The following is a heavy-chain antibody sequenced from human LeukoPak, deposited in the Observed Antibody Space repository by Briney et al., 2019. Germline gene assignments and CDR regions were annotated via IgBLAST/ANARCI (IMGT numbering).Heavy chain of an antibody. CDR2: INHSGST. J-gene: IGHJ6*03. CDR3: ARVGYSYVINDWSRTGLGAYPTKYYYHMDV. Sequence: SETLSLTCAVYGGSFSGYYWSWIRQPPGKGLEWIGEINHSGSTNYNPSLKSRVSISGDTSKNQFSLKLSSVTAADTAVYFCARVGYSYVINDWSRTGLGAYPTKYYYHMDVWGKGTTVTVSS. D-gene: IGHD5-18*01. CDR1: GGSFSGYY. V-gene: IGHV4-34*01.